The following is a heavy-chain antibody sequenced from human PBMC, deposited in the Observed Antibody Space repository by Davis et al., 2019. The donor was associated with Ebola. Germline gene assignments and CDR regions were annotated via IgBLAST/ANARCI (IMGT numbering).Heavy chain of an antibody. J-gene: IGHJ4*02. V-gene: IGHV4-39*07. CDR3: ARGGGEQWLVKGVDY. D-gene: IGHD6-19*01. CDR1: GGSISSSSYY. Sequence: SETLSLTCTVSGGSISSSSYYWGWIRQPPGKGLEWIGSIYYSGSTYYNPSLKSRVTISVDTSKNQFSLKLSSVTAADTAVYYCARGGGEQWLVKGVDYWGQGTLVTVSS. CDR2: IYYSGST.